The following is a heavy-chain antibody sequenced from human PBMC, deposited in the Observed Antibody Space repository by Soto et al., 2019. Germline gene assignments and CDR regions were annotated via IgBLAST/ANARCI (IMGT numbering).Heavy chain of an antibody. CDR3: ARGRVTIFGVVIPGYFDY. D-gene: IGHD3-3*01. CDR2: INHSGST. J-gene: IGHJ4*02. Sequence: SETLSLTXAVYGGSFSGYYWSWIRQPPGKGLEWIGEINHSGSTNYNPSLKSRVTISVDTSKNQFSLKLSSVTAADTAVYYCARGRVTIFGVVIPGYFDYWGQGTLVTVSS. CDR1: GGSFSGYY. V-gene: IGHV4-34*01.